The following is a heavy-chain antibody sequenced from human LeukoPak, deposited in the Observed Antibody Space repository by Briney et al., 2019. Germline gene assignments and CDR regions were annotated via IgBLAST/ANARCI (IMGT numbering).Heavy chain of an antibody. CDR2: ISSSSEYI. J-gene: IGHJ6*03. CDR1: GFSFGIYG. D-gene: IGHD4-17*01. V-gene: IGHV3-21*01. CDR3: AKVRRTDYGGFYYYMGV. Sequence: PGGCLRLSCVASGFSFGIYGMAWVRQAPGKGLEWVSSISSSSEYIYYADSVKGRFTISRDNTQTSLYLQMESLRAEDSALYDCAKVRRTDYGGFYYYMGVWGKRTTVTVS.